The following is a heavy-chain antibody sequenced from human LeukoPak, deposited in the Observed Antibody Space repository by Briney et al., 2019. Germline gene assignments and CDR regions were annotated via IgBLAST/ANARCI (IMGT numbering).Heavy chain of an antibody. Sequence: GGSLRLSCAASGFTFSGYSMNWVRQAPGKGLEWVANIKEDGSEKYYVDSVKGRFTVSRDNAKNSLYLQINSLRADDTAVYYCARGGPTVGTDYWGQGTLVTVSS. D-gene: IGHD1-26*01. CDR2: IKEDGSEK. CDR1: GFTFSGYS. V-gene: IGHV3-7*01. J-gene: IGHJ4*02. CDR3: ARGGPTVGTDY.